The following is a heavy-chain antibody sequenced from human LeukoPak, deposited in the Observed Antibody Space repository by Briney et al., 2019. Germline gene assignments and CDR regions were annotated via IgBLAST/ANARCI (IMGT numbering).Heavy chain of an antibody. J-gene: IGHJ5*02. CDR1: GGSVSSGGYY. CDR3: ARDGVVGATGGWFDP. CDR2: IYYNGNT. D-gene: IGHD1-26*01. V-gene: IGHV4-31*03. Sequence: PSETLSLTCTVSGGSVSSGGYYWGWIRQHPGKGLEWVGHIYYNGNTFYNSSLRSRVTMSLDMSKNQLSLKLSSVTAADTAVYYCARDGVVGATGGWFDPWGQGTLVTVSS.